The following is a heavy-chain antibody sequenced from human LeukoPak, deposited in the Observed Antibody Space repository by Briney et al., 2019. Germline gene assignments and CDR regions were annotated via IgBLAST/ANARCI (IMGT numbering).Heavy chain of an antibody. CDR3: ARLPSIPLFGVAFKFGWIDS. D-gene: IGHD3-3*01. Sequence: SETLSLTCNVSGGSVTSKRYYWGWIRQSPDKRLEWIGNTHQGGKTYSNPSLKTRVTVSADASQTHFSLRLTSVTAADTAVYYCARLPSIPLFGVAFKFGWIDSWGQGILVTVSS. V-gene: IGHV4-39*02. CDR2: THQGGKT. CDR1: GGSVTSKRYY. J-gene: IGHJ5*01.